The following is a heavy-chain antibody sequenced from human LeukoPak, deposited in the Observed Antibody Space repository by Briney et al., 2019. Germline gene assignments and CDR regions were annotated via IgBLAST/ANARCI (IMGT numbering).Heavy chain of an antibody. Sequence: GASVKVSCKASGYTFTVYFIHWVRHAPGQGLERMGWINANTGGTIYAQNFQGRVTMTRDTSISTVYMDLTRLTSDDTAVYYCARPSLGTGATPSNYWGQGTLVTVSS. CDR1: GYTFTVYF. J-gene: IGHJ4*02. CDR2: INANTGGT. D-gene: IGHD2-8*02. V-gene: IGHV1-2*02. CDR3: ARPSLGTGATPSNY.